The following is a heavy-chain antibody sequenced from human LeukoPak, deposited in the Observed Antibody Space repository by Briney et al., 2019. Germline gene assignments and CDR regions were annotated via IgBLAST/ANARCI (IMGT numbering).Heavy chain of an antibody. D-gene: IGHD6-6*01. V-gene: IGHV3-15*01. CDR3: TTDPDPEYSSSYFDY. CDR2: IKSKTDGGTT. CDR1: EFTFRNAW. Sequence: GGSLRLSCAASEFTFRNAWMSWVRQAPGKGLEWVGRIKSKTDGGTTDYAAPVKGRFTISRDDSKNTLYLQMNSLKTEDTAVYYCTTDPDPEYSSSYFDYWGQGTLVTVSS. J-gene: IGHJ4*02.